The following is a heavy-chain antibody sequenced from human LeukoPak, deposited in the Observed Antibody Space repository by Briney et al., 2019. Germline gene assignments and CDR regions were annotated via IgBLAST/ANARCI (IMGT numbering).Heavy chain of an antibody. CDR2: LSSSGSS. Sequence: SETLSLTCSVSGGSNSSYTYYWGWIRQSPGKGLEWTGTLSSSGSSYYNPSLKGRVTISVDTSKNQFSLKLTSVTAADTAIYYCARHRLYYDRSGFSPGVWFDPWGQGALVTVSS. V-gene: IGHV4-39*01. D-gene: IGHD3-22*01. J-gene: IGHJ5*02. CDR3: ARHRLYYDRSGFSPGVWFDP. CDR1: GGSNSSYTYY.